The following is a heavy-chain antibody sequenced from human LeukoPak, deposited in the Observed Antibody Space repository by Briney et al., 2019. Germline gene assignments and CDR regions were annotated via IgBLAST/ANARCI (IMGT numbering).Heavy chain of an antibody. CDR3: ATGCSGSSCASGTPYYYYMDV. Sequence: ASVKVSCKASGGTFSSYAISWVRQAPGQGLEWMGGIIPIFGTANYAQKFQGRVTITTDESTSTDYMELSSLRSEDTAVYYCATGCSGSSCASGTPYYYYMDVWGKGTTVTVSS. V-gene: IGHV1-69*05. D-gene: IGHD2-15*01. CDR2: IIPIFGTA. CDR1: GGTFSSYA. J-gene: IGHJ6*03.